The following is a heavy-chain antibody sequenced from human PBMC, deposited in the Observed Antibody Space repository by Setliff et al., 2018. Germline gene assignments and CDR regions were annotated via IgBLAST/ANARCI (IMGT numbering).Heavy chain of an antibody. CDR1: GFTFSSYS. J-gene: IGHJ3*01. V-gene: IGHV3-21*01. CDR2: ISSSSSYI. D-gene: IGHD3-22*01. CDR3: ARAHRYFSDTSGYFYDQGRSAFDV. Sequence: GGSLRLSCAASGFTFSSYSMNWVRQAPGKGLEWVSSISSSSSYIYYADSVKGRFTISRDNAKNSLHLQMNSLRAEDTAVYYCARAHRYFSDTSGYFYDQGRSAFDVWGQGTMVTVSS.